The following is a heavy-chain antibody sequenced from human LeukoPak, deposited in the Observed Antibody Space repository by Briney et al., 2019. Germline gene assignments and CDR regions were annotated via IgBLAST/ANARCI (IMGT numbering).Heavy chain of an antibody. J-gene: IGHJ5*02. CDR1: GGSISNSSYY. Sequence: SETLSLTCTVSGGSISNSSYYWGWIRQPPGKGLEWIGTIYYSVTTFYNPSLRSRVTISVDTSKNQFSLRLGSVTAADTAVYYCARVQSRLSWFDPWGQGTLVTVSS. CDR3: ARVQSRLSWFDP. V-gene: IGHV4-39*07. CDR2: IYYSVTT.